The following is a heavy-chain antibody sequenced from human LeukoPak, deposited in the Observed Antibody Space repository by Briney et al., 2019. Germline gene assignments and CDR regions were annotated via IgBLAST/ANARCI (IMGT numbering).Heavy chain of an antibody. D-gene: IGHD5-12*01. CDR1: GGSISSYY. CDR2: IYYSGST. CDR3: ARGSDSGYDKIENWFDP. J-gene: IGHJ5*02. Sequence: SETLSLTCTVSGGSISSYYWSWIRQPPGKGLEWIGYIYYSGSTNYNPSLQSRVTISVDTSKNQFSLKLSSVTAADTAVYYCARGSDSGYDKIENWFDPWGQGTLVTVSS. V-gene: IGHV4-59*01.